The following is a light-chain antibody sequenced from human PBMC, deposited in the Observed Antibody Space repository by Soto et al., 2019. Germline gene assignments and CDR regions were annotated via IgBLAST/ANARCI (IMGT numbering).Light chain of an antibody. CDR1: SSNIGAGYD. CDR3: SSFAGTNTFV. V-gene: IGLV1-40*01. Sequence: QSVLTQPPSVSAAPGQRVTISCSGSSSNIGAGYDVHWYQQLPGSAPKLLIYDNTNRPSGVPDRFSGSRSGTSASLAITRLQAEDEADYYCSSFAGTNTFVFGTGTKLTVL. CDR2: DNT. J-gene: IGLJ1*01.